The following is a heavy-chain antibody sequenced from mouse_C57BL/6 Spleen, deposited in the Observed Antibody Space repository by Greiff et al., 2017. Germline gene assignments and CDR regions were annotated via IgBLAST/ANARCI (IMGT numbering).Heavy chain of an antibody. CDR2: IDPSDSYT. CDR1: GYTFTSYW. J-gene: IGHJ3*01. CDR3: ARSSTMVTTGWFAY. Sequence: VQLQQPGAELVMPGASVKLSCKASGYTFTSYWMHWVKQRPGQGLEWIGEIDPSDSYTNYNQKFKGKSTLTVDKSSSTAYMQLSSLTSEDSAVYYCARSSTMVTTGWFAYWGQGTLVTVSA. D-gene: IGHD2-1*01. V-gene: IGHV1-69*01.